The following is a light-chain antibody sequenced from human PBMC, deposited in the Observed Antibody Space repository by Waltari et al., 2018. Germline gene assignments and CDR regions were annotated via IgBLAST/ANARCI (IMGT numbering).Light chain of an antibody. J-gene: IGLJ2*01. CDR1: SSNIGAGYD. V-gene: IGLV1-40*01. CDR3: QSYDSGQWV. Sequence: QSVLTQPPSVSGAPGQRVTISYSGSSSNIGAGYDVHWYQQFSGTAPKLLIYHNDNRPSGVPDRFSGSRSGTSASLAITGLQTDDEAEYFCQSYDSGQWVFGGGTKLTVL. CDR2: HND.